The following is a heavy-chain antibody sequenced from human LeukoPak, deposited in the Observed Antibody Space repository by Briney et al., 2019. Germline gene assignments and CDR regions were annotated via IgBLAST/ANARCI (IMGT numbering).Heavy chain of an antibody. V-gene: IGHV4-39*02. CDR2: IYYSGST. Sequence: GSLRLSCAASGFTFRSYAMNWVRQAPGKGLEWIGSIYYSGSTYYNPSLKSRVTISVDTSKNQFSLKLSSVTAADTAVYYCAREAGDYWGQGTLVTVSS. J-gene: IGHJ4*02. CDR3: AREAGDY. CDR1: GFTFRSYA.